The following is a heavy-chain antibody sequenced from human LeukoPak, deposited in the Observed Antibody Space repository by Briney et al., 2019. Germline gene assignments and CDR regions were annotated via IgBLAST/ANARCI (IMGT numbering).Heavy chain of an antibody. D-gene: IGHD1-26*01. Sequence: GGSLRLSCAASGFTFSTSAMNWVRQAPGKGLEWVSAISTSGSSTYYADSVKGRFSISRDNSRNTLYLQMNSLRAEDTAVFYCARAIVGATTRSFDYWGQGTLVTVSS. J-gene: IGHJ4*02. V-gene: IGHV3-23*01. CDR1: GFTFSTSA. CDR2: ISTSGSST. CDR3: ARAIVGATTRSFDY.